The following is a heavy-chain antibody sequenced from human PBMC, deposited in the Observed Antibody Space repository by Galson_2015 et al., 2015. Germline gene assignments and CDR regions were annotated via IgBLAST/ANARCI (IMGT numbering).Heavy chain of an antibody. CDR2: IWYDGSNK. D-gene: IGHD3-10*01. CDR1: GFTFSSYG. J-gene: IGHJ4*02. Sequence: SLRLSCAASGFTFSSYGMHWVRQAPGKGLEWVAVIWYDGSNKYYADSVKGRFTISRDDSKNTLYLQMNSLRAEDAAVYYCARDPVWFGESTPTENFDYWGQGTLVTVSS. CDR3: ARDPVWFGESTPTENFDY. V-gene: IGHV3-33*08.